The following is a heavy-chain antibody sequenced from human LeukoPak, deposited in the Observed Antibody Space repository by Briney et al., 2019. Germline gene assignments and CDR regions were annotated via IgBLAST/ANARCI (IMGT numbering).Heavy chain of an antibody. CDR2: INPNSGGT. CDR1: GYTFTGYY. V-gene: IGHV1-2*02. J-gene: IGHJ6*03. D-gene: IGHD3-10*01. CDR3: ARARNYYGSGLHNYYYYMDV. Sequence: ASVKVSCKASGYTFTGYYMHWVRQAPGQGLEWMGWINPNSGGTNYAQKFQGRVTMTRDTSISTAYMELSRLRSDDTAVYYCARARNYYGSGLHNYYYYMDVWGKGTTVTISS.